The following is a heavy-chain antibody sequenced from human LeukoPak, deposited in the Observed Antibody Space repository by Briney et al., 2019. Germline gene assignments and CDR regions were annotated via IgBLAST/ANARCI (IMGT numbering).Heavy chain of an antibody. CDR2: ISYEGRNK. CDR1: GFSFSSYG. J-gene: IGHJ6*02. Sequence: GGSQRLSCAASGFSFSSYGMQWARHATGKGLEWVAVISYEGRNKKYAHSVKGRLTISRDNYKNTLYLQMNSLRAEDTAVYYCAKDRTRDYDFWSGYYCGMDVWGQGTTVTVSS. CDR3: AKDRTRDYDFWSGYYCGMDV. D-gene: IGHD3-3*01. V-gene: IGHV3-30*18.